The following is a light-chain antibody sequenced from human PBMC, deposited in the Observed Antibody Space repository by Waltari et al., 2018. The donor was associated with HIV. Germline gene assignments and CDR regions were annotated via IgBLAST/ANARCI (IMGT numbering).Light chain of an antibody. CDR3: QQYGRSPLT. CDR2: AAS. Sequence: EVVLTQSPGTLSLSPGERATLSCWASQSVSSNYLAWYQQKFGQPPRLLIYAASTRATGIPDRFSGSGSGTDFTLTITRLEPEDFAVYYCQQYGRSPLTFGGGTKVEIK. CDR1: QSVSSNY. V-gene: IGKV3-20*01. J-gene: IGKJ4*01.